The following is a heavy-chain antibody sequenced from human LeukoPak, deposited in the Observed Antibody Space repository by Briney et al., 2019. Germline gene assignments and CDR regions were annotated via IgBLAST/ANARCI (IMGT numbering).Heavy chain of an antibody. CDR2: INPNSGGT. D-gene: IGHD2-8*02. Sequence: ASVKVSCKASGYTFTGYYMHWVRQAPGQGLEWMGRINPNSGGTNYAQTFQGRVTMTRDTSISTAYMGLSRLRSDDPAVYYCARDRGVWAYDYWGQGTLVTVSS. J-gene: IGHJ4*02. CDR3: ARDRGVWAYDY. CDR1: GYTFTGYY. V-gene: IGHV1-2*06.